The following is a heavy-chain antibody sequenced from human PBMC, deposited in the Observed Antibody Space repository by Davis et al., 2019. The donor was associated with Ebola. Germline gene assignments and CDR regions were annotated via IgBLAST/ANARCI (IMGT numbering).Heavy chain of an antibody. CDR3: ARDEGMVRGVIFHYGMDV. D-gene: IGHD3-10*01. Sequence: PSETLSLTCAVSGGSIISSHWWSWVRQSPGKGLEWIGEIFYTGTPNYNPSLKSRVTISVDNSKNQFSLSLNSVTAADTAVYYCARDEGMVRGVIFHYGMDVWGQGTTVTVSS. V-gene: IGHV4-4*02. J-gene: IGHJ6*02. CDR1: GGSIISSHW. CDR2: IFYTGTP.